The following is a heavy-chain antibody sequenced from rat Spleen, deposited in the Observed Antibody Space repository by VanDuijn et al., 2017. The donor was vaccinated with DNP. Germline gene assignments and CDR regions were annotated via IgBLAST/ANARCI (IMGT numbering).Heavy chain of an antibody. V-gene: IGHV5-20*01. Sequence: EVQLVESGGGLVQPGRSLKLSCAASGFSFSDYYMAWVRQAHTKGLEWVAYIRYDGGSTYYGDFVKGRFTVSRDNGKSSLYLQMDSLRSEDTATYFCTRGGRYNPFAYWGQGTLVTVSS. CDR1: GFSFSDYY. D-gene: IGHD1-5*01. CDR3: TRGGRYNPFAY. J-gene: IGHJ3*01. CDR2: IRYDGGST.